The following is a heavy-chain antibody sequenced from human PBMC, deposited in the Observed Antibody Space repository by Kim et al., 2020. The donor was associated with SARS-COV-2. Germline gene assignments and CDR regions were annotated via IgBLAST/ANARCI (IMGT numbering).Heavy chain of an antibody. Sequence: GGSLRLSCAASGFIFSDHYMDWVRQSPGKGLEWVGRTRNRANSYTTEYAASVRGRFIISRDESENSLHLQMNSLKTEDTAVYYCARVRTSGGYHFDYWGQGTLVTVSS. CDR1: GFIFSDHY. J-gene: IGHJ4*02. CDR3: ARVRTSGGYHFDY. CDR2: TRNRANSYTT. D-gene: IGHD2-15*01. V-gene: IGHV3-72*01.